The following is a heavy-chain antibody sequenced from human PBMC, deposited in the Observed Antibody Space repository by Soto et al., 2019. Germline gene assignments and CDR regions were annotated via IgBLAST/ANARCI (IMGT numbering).Heavy chain of an antibody. J-gene: IGHJ4*02. V-gene: IGHV1-58*01. CDR3: AASVGRYSYGTDX. Sequence: SVKGSRKPSRFTFSSSVVQWVRQARGQGLEWIGCIVVFSGKTNYAQKFQERVIIFRDMPTSTDYMELRSLSSEDTAVYYCAASVGRYSYGTDXWGQGTLATVSX. CDR1: RFTFSSSV. CDR2: IVVFSGKT. D-gene: IGHD1-26*01.